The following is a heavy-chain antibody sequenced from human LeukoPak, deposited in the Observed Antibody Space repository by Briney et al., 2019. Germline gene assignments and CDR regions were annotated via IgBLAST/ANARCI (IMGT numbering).Heavy chain of an antibody. CDR2: IIGSGGST. CDR1: GFTFSSYA. D-gene: IGHD3-22*01. J-gene: IGHJ3*02. V-gene: IGHV3-23*01. CDR3: AKDPLNYYDSTDTSVAFDI. Sequence: PGGSLRLSCAASGFTFSSYAMSWARQPPGNGLEWVSAIIGSGGSTYYADSVKGRFTISRDNSKNTLYLQMNSLRAEGTAVYYCAKDPLNYYDSTDTSVAFDIWGQGTMVTVSS.